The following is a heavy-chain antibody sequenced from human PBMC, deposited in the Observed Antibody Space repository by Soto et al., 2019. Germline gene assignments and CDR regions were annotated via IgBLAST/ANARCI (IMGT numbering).Heavy chain of an antibody. J-gene: IGHJ4*02. Sequence: WGSLSLSCASSGFTLISYAIHWVRRAPGKGLEWVTVISKGGSNLYFADSVKGRFTISRDNSKNTLYLQMNSLRSEDTAVYYCAREVEYTSAFGISSSFDYWGQGTLVTVSS. CDR3: AREVEYTSAFGISSSFDY. CDR2: ISKGGSNL. V-gene: IGHV3-30-3*01. D-gene: IGHD6-19*01. CDR1: GFTLISYA.